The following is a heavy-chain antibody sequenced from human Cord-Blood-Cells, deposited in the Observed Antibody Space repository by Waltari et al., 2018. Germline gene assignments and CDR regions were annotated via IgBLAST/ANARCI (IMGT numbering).Heavy chain of an antibody. CDR2: IYYSGST. D-gene: IGHD5-12*01. CDR3: ARARRDGYNPFDY. CDR1: GGSISSGGYY. Sequence: QVQLQESGPGLVKPSQTLSLPCPVHGGSISSGGYYWHWIRQHPGKGLEWIGYIYYSGSTYYNPSLKSRVTISVDTSKNQFSLKLSSVTAADTAVYYCARARRDGYNPFDYWGQGTLVTVSS. J-gene: IGHJ4*02. V-gene: IGHV4-31*03.